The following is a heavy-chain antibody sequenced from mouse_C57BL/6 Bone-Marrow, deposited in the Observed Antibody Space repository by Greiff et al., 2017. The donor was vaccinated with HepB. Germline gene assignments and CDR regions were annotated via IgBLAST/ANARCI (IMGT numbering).Heavy chain of an antibody. D-gene: IGHD2-2*01. CDR3: ARASYYGYDIDY. CDR2: ISDGSSYT. V-gene: IGHV5-4*01. J-gene: IGHJ2*01. CDR1: GFTFSSYG. Sequence: EVLLVESGGGLVKPGGSLKLSCAASGFTFSSYGMHWVRQTPEKRLEWVANISDGSSYTYYTDNVKGRFTISRDNAKNNLYLQMRNLKSEDTALYYCARASYYGYDIDYWGQGTTLTVSS.